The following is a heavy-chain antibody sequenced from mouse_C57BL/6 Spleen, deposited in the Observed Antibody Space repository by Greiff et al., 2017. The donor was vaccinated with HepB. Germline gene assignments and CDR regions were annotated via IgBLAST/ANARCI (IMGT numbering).Heavy chain of an antibody. D-gene: IGHD3-1*01. CDR2: ISSGGSYT. J-gene: IGHJ2*01. Sequence: DVHLVESGGDLVKPGGSLKLSCAASGFTFSSYGMSWVRQTPDKRLEWVATISSGGSYTYYPDSVKGRFTISRDNAKNTLYLQMSSLKSEDTAMYYCARQNSSLYYFDYWGQGTTLTVSS. CDR3: ARQNSSLYYFDY. V-gene: IGHV5-6*01. CDR1: GFTFSSYG.